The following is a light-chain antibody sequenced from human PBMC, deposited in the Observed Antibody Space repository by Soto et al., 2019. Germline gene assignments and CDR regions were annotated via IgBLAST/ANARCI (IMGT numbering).Light chain of an antibody. V-gene: IGLV1-44*01. CDR3: SAWDDSLNRPV. CDR2: DNY. CDR1: RSNIGTNT. Sequence: QSVLTQAPSASGAPGQRVTRSCSGSRSNIGTNTVNWYQQRPGTPPKFLIYDNYRRPSGVPDRFSGSQSGTSASLAINGLQSEDEAYYYCSAWDDSLNRPVFGGGTKVTVL. J-gene: IGLJ2*01.